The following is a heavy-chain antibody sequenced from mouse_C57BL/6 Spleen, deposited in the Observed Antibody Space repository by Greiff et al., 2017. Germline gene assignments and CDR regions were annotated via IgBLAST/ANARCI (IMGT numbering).Heavy chain of an antibody. CDR1: GYAFSSSW. CDR2: IYPGDGDT. CDR3: ARWGDDGYPLDY. V-gene: IGHV1-82*01. Sequence: VQLQESGPELVKPGASVKISCKASGYAFSSSWMNWVKQRPGKGLEWIGRIYPGDGDTNYNGKFKGKATLTADKSSSTAYMQLSSLTSEDSAVYFCARWGDDGYPLDYWGQGTTLTVSS. J-gene: IGHJ2*01. D-gene: IGHD2-3*01.